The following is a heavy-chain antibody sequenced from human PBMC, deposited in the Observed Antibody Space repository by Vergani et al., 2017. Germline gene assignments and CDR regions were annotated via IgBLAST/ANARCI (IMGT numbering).Heavy chain of an antibody. D-gene: IGHD3-9*01. Sequence: QAQLQESGPGLVKPSETLSLTCHVFGVSVTDYNCNWIRQAPGKGLAWIGNIYHSGGAYYNPSLKGRVTISVDTSKNQFSLEVTSVTAADTAIYFCARTESFILRYFHWALWGQGTLVTVSS. CDR3: ARTESFILRYFHWAL. V-gene: IGHV4-4*08. CDR1: GVSVTDYN. J-gene: IGHJ4*02. CDR2: IYHSGGA.